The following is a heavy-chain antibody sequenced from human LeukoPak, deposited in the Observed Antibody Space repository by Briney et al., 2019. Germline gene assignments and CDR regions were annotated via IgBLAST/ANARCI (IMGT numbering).Heavy chain of an antibody. CDR2: ISSGSVTI. CDR1: GFTFNTYS. CDR3: ARNLALTGPSSGWYHAFAI. J-gene: IGHJ3*02. D-gene: IGHD6-19*01. V-gene: IGHV3-48*01. Sequence: GGSLRLSCAASGFTFNTYSMNWVRQAPGKGLEWVSYISSGSVTIYYADSVKGRFTISRDNAKNSLYLQMSSLRAEDTAVYYCARNLALTGPSSGWYHAFAIWGQGTMVTVSS.